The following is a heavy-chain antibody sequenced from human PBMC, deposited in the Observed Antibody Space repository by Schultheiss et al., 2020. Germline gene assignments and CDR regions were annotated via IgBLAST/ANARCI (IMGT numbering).Heavy chain of an antibody. Sequence: SVKVSCKASGYTFTSYDINWVRQATGQGLEWMGGIIPIFGTANYAQKFQGRVTITADKSTSTAYMELSSLRSEDTAVYYCAGGYRGLFGEPITDYYYYYGMEVWGQGTTVTVSS. D-gene: IGHD3-10*02. CDR3: AGGYRGLFGEPITDYYYYYGMEV. CDR2: IIPIFGTA. V-gene: IGHV1-69*06. J-gene: IGHJ6*02. CDR1: GYTFTSYD.